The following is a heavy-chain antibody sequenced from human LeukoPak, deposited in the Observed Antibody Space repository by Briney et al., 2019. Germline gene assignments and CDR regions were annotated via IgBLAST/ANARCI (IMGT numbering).Heavy chain of an antibody. CDR2: ISGSGGST. CDR3: AKGERWLQLLPFDY. V-gene: IGHV3-23*01. J-gene: IGHJ4*02. D-gene: IGHD5-24*01. Sequence: PGGSLRLSCAASGFTFSSYAMSWVRQAPGKGLEWVSAISGSGGSTYYADSVKGRFTISRDNSKNTLYLQMNSLRAEDTALYYCAKGERWLQLLPFDYWGQGTLVTVSS. CDR1: GFTFSSYA.